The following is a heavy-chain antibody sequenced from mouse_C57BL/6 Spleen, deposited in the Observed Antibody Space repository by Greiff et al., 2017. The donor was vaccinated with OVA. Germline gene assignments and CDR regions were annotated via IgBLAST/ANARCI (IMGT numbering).Heavy chain of an antibody. CDR3: VRLGREGYFDY. Sequence: EVKLMESGGGLVQPKGSLKLSCAASGFSFNTYAMNWVRQAPGKGLEWVARIRSKSNNYATYYADSVKDRFTISRDDSESMLYLQMNNLKTEDTAMYYCVRLGREGYFDYWGQGTTLTVSS. CDR1: GFSFNTYA. D-gene: IGHD4-1*01. J-gene: IGHJ2*01. CDR2: IRSKSNNYAT. V-gene: IGHV10-1*01.